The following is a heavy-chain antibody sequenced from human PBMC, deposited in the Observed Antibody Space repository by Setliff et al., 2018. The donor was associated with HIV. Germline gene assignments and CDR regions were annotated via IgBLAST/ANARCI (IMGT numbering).Heavy chain of an antibody. CDR2: INAYNGDT. Sequence: GASVKVSCKASGHTFSDYGISWMRQAPGQGFEWLGWINAYNGDTNYAPKFQGRVTMTRDKSTSTAYMELRSLRSDDTAVYYCGRDRGWDRRYFEYWGQGTLGTVS. J-gene: IGHJ4*02. CDR3: GRDRGWDRRYFEY. CDR1: GHTFSDYG. V-gene: IGHV1-18*01. D-gene: IGHD1-26*01.